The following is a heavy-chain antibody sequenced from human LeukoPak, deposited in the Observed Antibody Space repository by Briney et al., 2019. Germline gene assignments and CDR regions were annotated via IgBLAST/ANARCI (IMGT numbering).Heavy chain of an antibody. CDR1: GFTVSSNY. CDR3: ARVGNLYYYYYMDV. V-gene: IGHV3-53*01. CDR2: IYSGGST. Sequence: PGGSLRLSCAASGFTVSSNYMSWVRQAPGKGLEWVSAIYSGGSTYYADSVKGRFTISRDNSTNPLYLQMNSLRAEDTAVYYCARVGNLYYYYYMDVWGKGTTVTVSS. J-gene: IGHJ6*03. D-gene: IGHD1-14*01.